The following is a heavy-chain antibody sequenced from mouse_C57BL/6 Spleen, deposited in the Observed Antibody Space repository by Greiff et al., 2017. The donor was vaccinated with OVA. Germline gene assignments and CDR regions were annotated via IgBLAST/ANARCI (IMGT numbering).Heavy chain of an antibody. D-gene: IGHD1-1*01. CDR1: GYTFTSYG. Sequence: QVQLKQSGAELARPGASVKLSCKASGYTFTSYGISWVKQRTGQGLEWIGEIYPRSGNTYYNEKFKGKATLTADKSSSTAYMELRSLTSEDSAVYFCASDYYGSSWFAYWGQGTLVTVSA. J-gene: IGHJ3*01. V-gene: IGHV1-81*01. CDR2: IYPRSGNT. CDR3: ASDYYGSSWFAY.